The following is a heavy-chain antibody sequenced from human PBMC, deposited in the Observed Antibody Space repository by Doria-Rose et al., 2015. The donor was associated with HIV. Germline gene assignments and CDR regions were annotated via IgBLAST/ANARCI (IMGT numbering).Heavy chain of an antibody. CDR1: GVSLSSPGMG. J-gene: IGHJ4*02. Sequence: QVTLKESGPVLVKPTETLTLTCTVSGVSLSSPGMGVSWIRQPPGKDLEWLAHILSDDERSYKTSLKSRLTISRGTSKSQVVLTMTDMDPVDTATYYCARIKSSRWYHKYYFDFWGQGTLVIVSA. CDR2: ILSDDER. V-gene: IGHV2-26*01. CDR3: ARIKSSRWYHKYYFDF. D-gene: IGHD6-13*01.